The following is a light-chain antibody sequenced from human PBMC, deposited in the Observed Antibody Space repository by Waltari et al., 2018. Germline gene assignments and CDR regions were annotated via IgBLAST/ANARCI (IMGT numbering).Light chain of an antibody. CDR1: SSDVGGYDY. Sequence: QSALTQPASVSGSPGQSITISCTGTSSDVGGYDYVSWYQHHPGKAPNLRIYAVSNRPSGLSNRFSGSKAGNTASLTISGLQAEDEADYYCSSYTTSGSPMDVFGTGTKVTVL. J-gene: IGLJ1*01. V-gene: IGLV2-14*01. CDR2: AVS. CDR3: SSYTTSGSPMDV.